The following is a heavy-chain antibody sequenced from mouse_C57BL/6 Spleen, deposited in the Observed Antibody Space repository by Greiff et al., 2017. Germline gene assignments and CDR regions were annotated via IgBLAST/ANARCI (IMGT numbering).Heavy chain of an antibody. V-gene: IGHV1-55*01. J-gene: IGHJ4*01. CDR2: LYPGSGST. CDR3: ARESDSYYEEKYYAMDD. Sequence: VQLQQPGAELVKPGASVKMSCKASGYTFTSYWITWVKQRPGQGLEWIGDLYPGSGSTNYNEKFKSKATLTVDTSSSTASIQLSSLTSEYSEVYYCARESDSYYEEKYYAMDDWGKGTSVTVSS. D-gene: IGHD2-3*01. CDR1: GYTFTSYW.